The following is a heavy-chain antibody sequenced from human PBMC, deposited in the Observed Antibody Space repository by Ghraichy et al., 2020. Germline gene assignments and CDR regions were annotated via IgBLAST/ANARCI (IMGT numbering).Heavy chain of an antibody. V-gene: IGHV4-59*01. CDR2: IYHSGTT. J-gene: IGHJ4*02. CDR1: GGSISRYF. Sequence: SETLSLTCTVSGGSISRYFWSWIRQPPGKGLEWVGYIYHSGTTNYNPSLKSRVTISIDTSKNQFSLKLSSVTAADTAVYYCARVNVIFGVFTEAFDYWGQGTLVTVSS. CDR3: ARVNVIFGVFTEAFDY. D-gene: IGHD3-3*01.